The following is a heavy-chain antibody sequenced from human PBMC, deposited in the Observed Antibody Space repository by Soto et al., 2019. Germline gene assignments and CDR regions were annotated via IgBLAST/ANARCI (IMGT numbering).Heavy chain of an antibody. Sequence: GESLKISCKGSGYSSTSYWIGWVRQMPGKGLEWMGIIYPGDSDTRYSPSFQGQVTISADKSISTAYLQWSSLKASDTAMYYCARPRFGYSDPVPIWGQGTMVTVSS. CDR3: ARPRFGYSDPVPI. CDR1: GYSSTSYW. V-gene: IGHV5-51*01. J-gene: IGHJ3*02. CDR2: IYPGDSDT. D-gene: IGHD2-15*01.